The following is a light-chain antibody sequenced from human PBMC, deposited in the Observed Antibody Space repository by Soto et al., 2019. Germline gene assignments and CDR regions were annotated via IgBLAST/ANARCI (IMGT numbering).Light chain of an antibody. J-gene: IGKJ3*01. CDR3: QQYGSSFT. CDR2: DAS. CDR1: QSVSSSY. Sequence: EIVLTQSPGTLSLSPGERATLSCRASQSVSSSYLAWYQHKPGQAPRLLIYDASSRATGIPDRFSGSGSGTDFTLTISRLEPEDFAVYYCQQYGSSFTFGPGTKVDIK. V-gene: IGKV3-20*01.